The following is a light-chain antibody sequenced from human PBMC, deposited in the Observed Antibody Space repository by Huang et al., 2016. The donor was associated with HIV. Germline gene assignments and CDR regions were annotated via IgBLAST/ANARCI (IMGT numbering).Light chain of an antibody. Sequence: DIQMTQSPSSLSASVGDRVTITCRASQDISNSLAWYQQKPGKVPEVLIYAASPLQSGVASRFSGSGSGTHFTLTISSLQPEDVATYYCQKYNSAPWTFGQGTQVEIK. V-gene: IGKV1-27*01. J-gene: IGKJ1*01. CDR3: QKYNSAPWT. CDR2: AAS. CDR1: QDISNS.